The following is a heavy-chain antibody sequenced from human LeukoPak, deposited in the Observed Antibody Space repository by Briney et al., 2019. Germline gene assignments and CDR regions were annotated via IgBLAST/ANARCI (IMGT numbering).Heavy chain of an antibody. D-gene: IGHD2-21*02. CDR2: ISGSGGST. V-gene: IGHV3-23*01. CDR1: GFTFSSFA. J-gene: IGHJ4*02. Sequence: GGSLRLSCAASGFTFSSFAMSWVRQAPGKGLEWVSGISGSGGSTYHADSVRGRLTVSRDNSKNTLYLQMNSLRAEDTAVYYCAKDASGDLSYFDYWGQGTPVTVSS. CDR3: AKDASGDLSYFDY.